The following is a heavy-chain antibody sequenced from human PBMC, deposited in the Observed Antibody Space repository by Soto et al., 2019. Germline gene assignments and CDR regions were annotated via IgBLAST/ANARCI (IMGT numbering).Heavy chain of an antibody. CDR2: INSDGSST. Sequence: PGGSLRLSCAASGFTFSSFWMHWVRQAPGKGLVWVSRINSDGSSTSYADSVKGRFTISRDNAKNTLYLQMNSLRAEDTAVYYCARLRYVNFGNWFDPWGQGTLVTVSS. CDR1: GFTFSSFW. D-gene: IGHD3-16*01. CDR3: ARLRYVNFGNWFDP. V-gene: IGHV3-74*01. J-gene: IGHJ5*02.